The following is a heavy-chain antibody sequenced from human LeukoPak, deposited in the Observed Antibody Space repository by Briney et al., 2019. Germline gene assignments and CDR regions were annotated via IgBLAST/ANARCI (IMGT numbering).Heavy chain of an antibody. CDR2: IYTSGST. CDR1: GGSISSYY. Sequence: SETLSLTCTVSGGSISSYYWSWIRQPAGKGLEWIGRIYTSGSTNYNPSLKSRVTMSVDTSKDQFSLKLSSVTAADTAVYYCARALHLRGAAVAGPNWFDPWGQGTLVTVSS. CDR3: ARALHLRGAAVAGPNWFDP. V-gene: IGHV4-4*07. J-gene: IGHJ5*02. D-gene: IGHD6-19*01.